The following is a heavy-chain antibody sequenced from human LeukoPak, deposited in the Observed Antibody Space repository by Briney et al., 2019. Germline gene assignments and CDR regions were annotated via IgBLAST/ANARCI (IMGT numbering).Heavy chain of an antibody. Sequence: PSETLSLTCTVSGGSISSRNYFWGWIRQPPGKGLEWIGSMYYSGIVYYNPSLQSRVTIDLDTSKNQVSLELRSVTAADTAVYYCAGVVVVPAGAGLQLNWFDPWGQGTLVIVSS. CDR2: MYYSGIV. CDR1: GGSISSRNYF. J-gene: IGHJ5*02. CDR3: AGVVVVPAGAGLQLNWFDP. D-gene: IGHD2-2*01. V-gene: IGHV4-39*01.